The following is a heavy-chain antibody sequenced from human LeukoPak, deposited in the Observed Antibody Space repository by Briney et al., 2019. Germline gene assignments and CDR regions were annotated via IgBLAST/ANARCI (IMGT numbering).Heavy chain of an antibody. Sequence: VASVKVSCKASGYTFTSYYMHWVRQAPGQGLEWMGIINPSGGSTSYAQKFQGRVTMTRDTSTSTVYMELSSLRSEDTAVYCCARDLATAALIDPWGQGTLVTVSS. V-gene: IGHV1-46*01. J-gene: IGHJ5*02. CDR2: INPSGGST. D-gene: IGHD1-26*01. CDR1: GYTFTSYY. CDR3: ARDLATAALIDP.